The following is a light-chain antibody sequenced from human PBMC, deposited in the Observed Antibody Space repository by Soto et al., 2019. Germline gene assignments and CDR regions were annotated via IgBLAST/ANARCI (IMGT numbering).Light chain of an antibody. V-gene: IGLV2-8*01. J-gene: IGLJ1*01. CDR3: SSYAGSSNV. CDR2: EVN. Sequence: QSALTQPPSASGSPGQSVAISCTGTSSDVGGYNYVSWYQQHPGKAPKLMIYEVNRRPSGVPYRFSGSKSGNTSSLTVSGLQAEEEADYYCSSYAGSSNVFGTGTKLTVL. CDR1: SSDVGGYNY.